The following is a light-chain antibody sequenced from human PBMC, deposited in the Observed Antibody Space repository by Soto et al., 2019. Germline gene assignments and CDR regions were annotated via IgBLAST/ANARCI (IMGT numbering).Light chain of an antibody. CDR1: SSDVGGYNY. Sequence: QSALTQPASVSGSPGQSITISCTGTSSDVGGYNYVSWYQQHPGKAPKLMIYDVSNRPSGVSNRFSGSKSGNMASLTISGLQAEDEADYYCSSYTSSSTLDVFGTGTKLTV. J-gene: IGLJ1*01. CDR2: DVS. V-gene: IGLV2-14*03. CDR3: SSYTSSSTLDV.